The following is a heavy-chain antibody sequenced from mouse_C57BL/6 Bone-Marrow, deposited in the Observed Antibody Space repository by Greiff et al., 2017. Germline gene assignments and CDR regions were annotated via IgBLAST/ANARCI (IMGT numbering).Heavy chain of an antibody. J-gene: IGHJ4*01. CDR2: ISDGGSYT. V-gene: IGHV5-4*01. D-gene: IGHD2-2*01. Sequence: EVKLVESGGGLVKPGGSLKLSCAASGFTFSSYAMSWVRQTPEKRLEWVATISDGGSYTYYPDNVKGRFTISRDNAKNNLYLQMSHLKSEDTAMYYCARDGLEYYAMDYWGQGTSVTGSS. CDR1: GFTFSSYA. CDR3: ARDGLEYYAMDY.